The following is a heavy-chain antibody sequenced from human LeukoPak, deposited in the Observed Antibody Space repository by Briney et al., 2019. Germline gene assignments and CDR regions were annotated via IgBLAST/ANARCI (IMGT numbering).Heavy chain of an antibody. J-gene: IGHJ3*02. CDR1: GFTFSSYA. CDR3: AKDLSNYYDSSGYYRPNAFDI. D-gene: IGHD3-22*01. V-gene: IGHV3-23*01. Sequence: GGSLRLSCAASGFTFSSYAMSWVRQAPGKGLEWVSAISGSGGSTYYADSVKGRFTISRDNSKNTLYLQMNSLRAEDTAVYYCAKDLSNYYDSSGYYRPNAFDIWGQGTMVTASS. CDR2: ISGSGGST.